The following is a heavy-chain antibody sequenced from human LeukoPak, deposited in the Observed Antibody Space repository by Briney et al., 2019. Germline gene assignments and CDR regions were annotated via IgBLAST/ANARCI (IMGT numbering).Heavy chain of an antibody. CDR3: ARGHRDGYVSLYYYGMDV. D-gene: IGHD5-24*01. CDR2: IYYSGST. CDR1: GGSISSYY. Sequence: PSETLSLTCTVSGGSISSYYWSRIRQPPGKGLEWIGYIYYSGSTNYNPSLKSRVTISVDTSKNQFSRKLSSVTAADTAVYYCARGHRDGYVSLYYYGMDVWGQGTRSPSP. V-gene: IGHV4-59*01. J-gene: IGHJ6*02.